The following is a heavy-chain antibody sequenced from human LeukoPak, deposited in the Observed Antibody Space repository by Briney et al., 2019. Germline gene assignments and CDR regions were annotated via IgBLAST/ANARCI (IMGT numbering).Heavy chain of an antibody. V-gene: IGHV3-48*03. CDR2: ISSSGSTI. CDR1: GFTFSSHE. CDR3: ARLYSSGWDY. D-gene: IGHD6-19*01. Sequence: GGSLRLSCAASGFTFSSHEMNWVRQAPGKGLEWVSYISSSGSTIYYADSVKGRFTISRDNAKNSLYLQMNSLRAEDTAVYYCARLYSSGWDYWGQGTLVTVSS. J-gene: IGHJ4*02.